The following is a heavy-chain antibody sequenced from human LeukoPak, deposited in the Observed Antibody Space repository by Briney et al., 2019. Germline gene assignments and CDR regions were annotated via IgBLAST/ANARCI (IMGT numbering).Heavy chain of an antibody. CDR3: ARDRGSSGWFR. J-gene: IGHJ4*02. D-gene: IGHD6-19*01. V-gene: IGHV3-48*03. CDR2: ISSSGNTI. Sequence: GGSLRLSCAASGFTFSSYEMNWVRQAPGKGLEWVSYISSSGNTIYYADSVKGRFTISRDNAKKSLYLQMNSLRAEDTAMYYCARDRGSSGWFRWGQGTLVTVSS. CDR1: GFTFSSYE.